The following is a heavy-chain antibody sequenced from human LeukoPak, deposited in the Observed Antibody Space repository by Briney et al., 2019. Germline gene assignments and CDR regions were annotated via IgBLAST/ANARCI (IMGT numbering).Heavy chain of an antibody. CDR1: GFTFINYN. Sequence: PGGSLRLSCAASGFTFINYNINWVRQAPGKGLEWVSSISSNFNYIYYADSVKGRFTVSRDNAKNSQFLQMNSLTAEDTAVYYCARDRIAATGLDYWGQGTLVTVSS. CDR3: ARDRIAATGLDY. D-gene: IGHD6-13*01. V-gene: IGHV3-21*01. J-gene: IGHJ4*02. CDR2: ISSNFNYI.